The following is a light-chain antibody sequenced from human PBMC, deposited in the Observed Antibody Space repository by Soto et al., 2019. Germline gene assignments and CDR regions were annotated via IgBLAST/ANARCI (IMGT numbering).Light chain of an antibody. CDR3: QQANSFPWT. CDR1: QSISSW. J-gene: IGKJ1*01. Sequence: DIQMTQSHSTLSASVGDRVTITCRASQSISSWLAWYQQKPGKAPKLLIYAASSLQSGVPSRFSGSGSGTDFTLTISSLQPEDFATYYCQQANSFPWTFGQGTKVDI. V-gene: IGKV1-12*01. CDR2: AAS.